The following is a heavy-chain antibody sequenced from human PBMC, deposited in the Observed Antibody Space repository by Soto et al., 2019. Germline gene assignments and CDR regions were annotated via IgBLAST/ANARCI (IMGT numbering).Heavy chain of an antibody. D-gene: IGHD5-18*01. CDR3: ARDEDAALHHFFDY. CDR1: GYPFTSYG. J-gene: IGHJ4*02. V-gene: IGHV1-18*04. Sequence: SVKVSCKASGYPFTSYGISWVRQAPGQGLEWMGWISAYNGNTNYAQKLQGRVTMTTDTSTRTAYMELRSLRSDDTAVYYCARDEDAALHHFFDYWGQGNLETVFS. CDR2: ISAYNGNT.